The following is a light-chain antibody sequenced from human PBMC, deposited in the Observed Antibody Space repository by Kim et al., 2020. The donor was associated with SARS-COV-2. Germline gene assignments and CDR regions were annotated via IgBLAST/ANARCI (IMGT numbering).Light chain of an antibody. CDR1: SSNIGAGYD. CDR3: HSYDTPLGKV. CDR2: ANI. Sequence: QSVLTQPPAVSGAPGQTVTISCTGSSSNIGAGYDVHWYQQIPGKAPQLLIYANINRPSGVPDRFSGSKSGTSASLAITGLQADDEADYYCHSYDTPLGKVFGRGTKLTVL. V-gene: IGLV1-40*01. J-gene: IGLJ2*01.